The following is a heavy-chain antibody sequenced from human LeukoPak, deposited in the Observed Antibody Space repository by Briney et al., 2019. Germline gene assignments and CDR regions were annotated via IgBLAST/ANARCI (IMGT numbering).Heavy chain of an antibody. CDR3: ARDSYGGKRNAFDI. CDR1: GGSFGGYY. Sequence: SETLSLTCAVYGGSFGGYYWSWIRQPPGKGLEWIGEINHSGSTNYNPSLKSRVTISVDTSKNQFSLKLSSVTAADTAVYYCARDSYGGKRNAFDIWGQGTMVTVSS. CDR2: INHSGST. V-gene: IGHV4-34*01. J-gene: IGHJ3*02. D-gene: IGHD4-23*01.